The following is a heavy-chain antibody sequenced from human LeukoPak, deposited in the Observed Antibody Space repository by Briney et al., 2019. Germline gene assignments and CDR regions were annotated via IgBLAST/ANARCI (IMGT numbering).Heavy chain of an antibody. D-gene: IGHD3-22*01. V-gene: IGHV3-7*01. Sequence: GGSLRLSCAASGFTFSSYWMNWVRQAPGKGLEWVANIKQDGSEKYYVDSVRGRFTISRDNAKNSLYLQMNSLRAEDTAVYYCARETQYYYDSSGSTHAFDIWGQGTMVTVSS. CDR2: IKQDGSEK. CDR3: ARETQYYYDSSGSTHAFDI. J-gene: IGHJ3*02. CDR1: GFTFSSYW.